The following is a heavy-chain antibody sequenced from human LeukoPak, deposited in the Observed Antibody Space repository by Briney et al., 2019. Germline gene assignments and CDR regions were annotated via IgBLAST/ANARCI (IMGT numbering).Heavy chain of an antibody. Sequence: PSGTLSLTCTVSGDSISSYYWSWIRQPPGKGLEWIGYIYYSGSTNYNPSLKSRVTISVDTSKNQFSLKLSSVTAADTAVYYCARELRFLEWSPSYMDVWGKGTTVTVSS. CDR2: IYYSGST. CDR1: GDSISSYY. D-gene: IGHD3-3*01. CDR3: ARELRFLEWSPSYMDV. V-gene: IGHV4-59*01. J-gene: IGHJ6*03.